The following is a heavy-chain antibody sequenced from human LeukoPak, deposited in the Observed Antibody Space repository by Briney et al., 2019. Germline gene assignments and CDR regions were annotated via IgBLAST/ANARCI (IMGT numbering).Heavy chain of an antibody. CDR1: GFTFSNAW. J-gene: IGHJ4*02. CDR2: IKSKTDGGTT. Sequence: GSLRLSCAASGFTFSNAWMSWVRQAPGKGLEWVGRIKSKTDGGTTDYAAPVKGRFTISRDDSKNTLYLQMNSLKTEDTAVYYCTTDRAGRDYGGLYYFDYWGQGTLVTVSS. V-gene: IGHV3-15*01. CDR3: TTDRAGRDYGGLYYFDY. D-gene: IGHD4-23*01.